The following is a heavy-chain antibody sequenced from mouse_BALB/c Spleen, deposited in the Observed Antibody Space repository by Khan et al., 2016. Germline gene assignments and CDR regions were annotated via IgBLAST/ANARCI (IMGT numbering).Heavy chain of an antibody. CDR2: ISTYYGDA. CDR1: GYTFTDYA. Sequence: QVQLQQSGAELVRPGVSVKISCKGSGYTFTDYAMHWVKQSHAKSLEWIGIISTYYGDARYNQKFKGKATMTVDTSSSTAYMELARLTSEDSAIYYCAREGRTEYYAMDYWGQGTSVTVSS. V-gene: IGHV1S137*01. J-gene: IGHJ4*01. CDR3: AREGRTEYYAMDY.